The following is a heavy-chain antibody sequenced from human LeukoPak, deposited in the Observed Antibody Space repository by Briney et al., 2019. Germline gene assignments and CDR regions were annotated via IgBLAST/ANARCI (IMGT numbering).Heavy chain of an antibody. Sequence: SETLSLTCTVSGGSISSYYWNWIRQPAGKGLEWIGRIYSSGTTSYNSSLKSRVTMSVDTSKNQFSLKLSSVTAADTAVYYCARESRFYDNENHFSMYGFDIWGRGTMVTVSS. D-gene: IGHD3-16*01. J-gene: IGHJ3*02. CDR1: GGSISSYY. V-gene: IGHV4-4*07. CDR3: ARESRFYDNENHFSMYGFDI. CDR2: IYSSGTT.